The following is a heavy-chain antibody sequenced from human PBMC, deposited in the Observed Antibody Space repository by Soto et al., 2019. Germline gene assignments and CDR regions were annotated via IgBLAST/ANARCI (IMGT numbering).Heavy chain of an antibody. CDR2: IIPIFGTA. CDR3: ARDGTGYCSGGSC. J-gene: IGHJ4*02. V-gene: IGHV1-69*13. D-gene: IGHD2-15*01. Sequence: SVKVSCKASVGTFSSYATSWVRQAPGQGLEWMGGIIPIFGTANYAQKFQGRVTITADESTSTAYMELSSLRSEDTAVYYCARDGTGYCSGGSCWGQGTLVTVSS. CDR1: VGTFSSYA.